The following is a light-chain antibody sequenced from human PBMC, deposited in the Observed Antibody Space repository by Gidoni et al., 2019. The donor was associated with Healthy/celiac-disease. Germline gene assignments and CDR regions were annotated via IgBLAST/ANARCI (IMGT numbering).Light chain of an antibody. J-gene: IGKJ3*01. CDR3: MKALQTPFT. CDR1: QSLLHSNGYNS. V-gene: IGKV2-28*01. Sequence: DIVMTQSPLSLPVTPGEPPSISCRSSQSLLHSNGYNSLDWYLQKPGQSPQLLIYLGSNRAAGVPDRFSGSGSGTDFTLKISRVEAEDVGVYYCMKALQTPFTLGPGTKVDIK. CDR2: LGS.